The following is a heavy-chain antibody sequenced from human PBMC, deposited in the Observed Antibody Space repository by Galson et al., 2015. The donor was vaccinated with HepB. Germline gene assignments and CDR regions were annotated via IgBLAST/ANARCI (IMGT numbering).Heavy chain of an antibody. D-gene: IGHD4-17*01. CDR2: ISHNTLYT. V-gene: IGHV3-11*06. CDR3: VRVADVDYGDHSHFDY. CDR1: GFTFSSYA. J-gene: IGHJ4*02. Sequence: SLRLSCAASGFTFSSYAMSWVRQAPGKGLGWLSYISHNTLYTNYADSVKGRITISRDTARNSLYLQLNTLRAEDTAVYYCVRVADVDYGDHSHFDYWGQGTLVTVSS.